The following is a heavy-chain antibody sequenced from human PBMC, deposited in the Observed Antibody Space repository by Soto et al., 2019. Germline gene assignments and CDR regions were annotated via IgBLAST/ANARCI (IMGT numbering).Heavy chain of an antibody. J-gene: IGHJ5*02. CDR1: GFTFSSNA. D-gene: IGHD6-19*01. CDR3: AKDGGLGRVDP. V-gene: IGHV3-23*01. Sequence: GGSLRLSCAASGFTFSSNAMSWVRQAPGKGLEWVSAITGSGDNTHYADSVKGRFTISRDNSKNTLYLQMNSLRAEDTAVYYCAKDGGLGRVDPWGQGTLVTVSS. CDR2: ITGSGDNT.